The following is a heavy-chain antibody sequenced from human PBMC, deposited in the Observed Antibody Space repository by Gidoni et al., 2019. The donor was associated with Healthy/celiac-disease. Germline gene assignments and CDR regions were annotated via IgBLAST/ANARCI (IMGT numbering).Heavy chain of an antibody. CDR3: ASSSLGYCTNGVCYLSSGGMDV. CDR1: GGSISSGSYY. Sequence: QVQLQESGPGLVKPSQTLSLTCTVSGGSISSGSYYWSWIRQPAGKGLEWIGRIYTSGSTNYNPSLKSRVTISVDTSKNQFSLKLSSVTAADTAVYYCASSSLGYCTNGVCYLSSGGMDVWGQGTTVTVSS. D-gene: IGHD2-8*01. J-gene: IGHJ6*02. V-gene: IGHV4-61*02. CDR2: IYTSGST.